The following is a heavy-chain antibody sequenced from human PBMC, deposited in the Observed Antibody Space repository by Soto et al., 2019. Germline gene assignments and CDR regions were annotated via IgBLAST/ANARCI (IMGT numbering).Heavy chain of an antibody. CDR3: AGADELSDRFDY. V-gene: IGHV4-30-4*01. D-gene: IGHD2-21*02. CDR2: IYYSGST. Sequence: SETLSLTCTVSGGSISSGDFYWSWIRQPPGKGLELIGNIYYSGSTYYNPSLRSRAIMSVDTSQNQCSLKLSSLTSPDTAVTVCAGADELSDRFDYWGKGALVTVSS. CDR1: GGSISSGDFY. J-gene: IGHJ4*02.